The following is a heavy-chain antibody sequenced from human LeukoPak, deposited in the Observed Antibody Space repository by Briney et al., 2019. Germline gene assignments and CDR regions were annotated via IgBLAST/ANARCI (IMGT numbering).Heavy chain of an antibody. CDR1: GGSISSYY. CDR3: PSHYGVSRWFDP. D-gene: IGHD4-17*01. V-gene: IGHV4-59*08. J-gene: IGHJ5*02. Sequence: SETLSLTCTVSGGSISSYYWSWIRQPPGKGLEWIGYIYYSGSTNYNPSLKSRVTISVDTSKNQFSLKLSSVTAADTAVYYCPSHYGVSRWFDPWGQGTLVAVSS. CDR2: IYYSGST.